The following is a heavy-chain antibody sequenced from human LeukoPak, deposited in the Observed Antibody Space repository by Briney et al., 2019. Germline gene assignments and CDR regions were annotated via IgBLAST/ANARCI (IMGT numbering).Heavy chain of an antibody. CDR2: IIPIFGTA. Sequence: GASVKVSCKASGGTFSSYAISWVRQAPGQGLEWMGGIIPIFGTANYAQKFQGRVTITADESTSTAYMELSSLRSEDTAVYYCARRPVVSGLFDPWGQGTLVTVSS. V-gene: IGHV1-69*13. CDR1: GGTFSSYA. CDR3: ARRPVVSGLFDP. J-gene: IGHJ5*02. D-gene: IGHD2-21*01.